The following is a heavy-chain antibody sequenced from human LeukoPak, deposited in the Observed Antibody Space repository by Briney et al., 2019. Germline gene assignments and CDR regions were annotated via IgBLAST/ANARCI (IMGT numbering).Heavy chain of an antibody. V-gene: IGHV3-7*01. J-gene: IGHJ4*01. D-gene: IGHD6-13*01. Sequence: GGSLRLSCEVSGLTLTDYWMNWVRQAPGKGPERVASLWQDGSEKTYVDSVTGRFTISRDNTKNSLSLQLTGLRAEDTAVYYCARDGTAAGLYFDLWGQGTLVTVSS. CDR2: LWQDGSEK. CDR1: GLTLTDYW. CDR3: ARDGTAAGLYFDL.